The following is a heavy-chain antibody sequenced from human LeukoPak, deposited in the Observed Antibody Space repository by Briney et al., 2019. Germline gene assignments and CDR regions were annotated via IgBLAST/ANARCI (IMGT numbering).Heavy chain of an antibody. Sequence: GGSLRLSCEASGFTFGSHAMYWVRQAPGKGLEWVAGIFGSGGSPHYADPVKGRFTISRDNSRNTVYLQINSLRAEDTAVYYCGKTTVGYSSGQKPAWPVDYWGQGTLVTVSS. V-gene: IGHV3-23*01. CDR3: GKTTVGYSSGQKPAWPVDY. CDR1: GFTFGSHA. D-gene: IGHD5-18*01. CDR2: IFGSGGSP. J-gene: IGHJ4*02.